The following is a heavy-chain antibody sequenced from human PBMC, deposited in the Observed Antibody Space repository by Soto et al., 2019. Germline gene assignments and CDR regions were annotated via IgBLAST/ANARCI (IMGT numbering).Heavy chain of an antibody. CDR3: AKGDSSWVSWFDP. CDR2: INPTTGAT. J-gene: IGHJ5*02. V-gene: IGHV1-2*02. Sequence: ASVKVSCKASGYTFTAQYLHWVRKAPGEGLEWMGWINPTTGATRYAQKFQGRVTMTRDTSMSTAYLEVRSLRPDDTAAYYCAKGDSSWVSWFDPWGQGTLVTVSS. D-gene: IGHD6-19*01. CDR1: GYTFTAQY.